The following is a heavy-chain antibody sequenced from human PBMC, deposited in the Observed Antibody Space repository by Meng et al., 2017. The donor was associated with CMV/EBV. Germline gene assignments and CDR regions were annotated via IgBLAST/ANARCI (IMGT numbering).Heavy chain of an antibody. CDR3: SVYDFWSGYSQYDWFDP. V-gene: IGHV3-23*01. CDR1: GFTFSSYA. Sequence: GESLKISCAASGFTFSSYAMSWVRQAPGKGLEWVSAISGSGGSTYYADSVKGRFTISRDNSKNTLYLQMNSLRAEDTAVYYFSVYDFWSGYSQYDWFDPWGQGTLVTVSS. J-gene: IGHJ5*02. CDR2: ISGSGGST. D-gene: IGHD3-3*01.